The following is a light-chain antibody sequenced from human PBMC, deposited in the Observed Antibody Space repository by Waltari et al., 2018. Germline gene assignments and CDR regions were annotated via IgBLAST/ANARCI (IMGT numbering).Light chain of an antibody. V-gene: IGLV4-60*03. CDR2: LEGSGSY. CDR3: ETWDRYTWV. Sequence: QPVLTQSSSASASLGSSVKLSCTLSSGHRDYIIAWHQQQPGKAPRYLMGLEGSGSYNKGSGVPDRYLTISSLQSEDEADYYCETWDRYTWVFGGGTKLTVL. CDR1: SGHRDYI. J-gene: IGLJ3*02.